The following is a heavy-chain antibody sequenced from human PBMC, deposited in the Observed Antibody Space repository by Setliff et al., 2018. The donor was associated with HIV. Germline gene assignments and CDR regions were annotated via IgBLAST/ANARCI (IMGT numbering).Heavy chain of an antibody. J-gene: IGHJ6*02. D-gene: IGHD2-15*01. CDR3: AKDVCSGAYCYAYYYYGMDV. V-gene: IGHV3-30*02. CDR1: GFTFSSYA. Sequence: GGSLRLSCEASGFTFSSYAMHWVRQAPGKGLAWVAFLRFDGSNQYYADSVKGRFTISRENAKNSPYLQMNSLRVEDTAVYYCAKDVCSGAYCYAYYYYGMDVWGQGTMVTVSS. CDR2: LRFDGSNQ.